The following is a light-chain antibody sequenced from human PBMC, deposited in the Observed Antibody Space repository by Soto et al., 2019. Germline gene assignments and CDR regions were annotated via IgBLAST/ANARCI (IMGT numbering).Light chain of an antibody. J-gene: IGKJ1*01. V-gene: IGKV1-39*01. CDR2: ASS. CDR1: QTIGTY. CDR3: QQSFNLPRT. Sequence: IQMTRSPSSLSASVGDRISITCRASQTIGTYLNWYQQIPGKAPKLLIYASSSLQTGVPSRFSGSGSGTHFTLTINSLQPEDFGTYYCQQSFNLPRTFGPGTRVETK.